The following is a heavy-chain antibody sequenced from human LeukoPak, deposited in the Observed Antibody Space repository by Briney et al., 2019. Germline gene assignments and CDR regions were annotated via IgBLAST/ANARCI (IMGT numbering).Heavy chain of an antibody. CDR2: INSDGSST. D-gene: IGHD2-2*01. CDR1: GFTLSSYW. J-gene: IGHJ6*02. V-gene: IGHV3-74*01. Sequence: GGSLRLSCAASGFTLSSYWMHWVRQAPGKGLVWVSRINSDGSSTSYADSVKGRFTISRDNAKNTLYLQMNSLRAEDTAVYYCARVVRLTYYGMDVWGQGTTVTVSS. CDR3: ARVVRLTYYGMDV.